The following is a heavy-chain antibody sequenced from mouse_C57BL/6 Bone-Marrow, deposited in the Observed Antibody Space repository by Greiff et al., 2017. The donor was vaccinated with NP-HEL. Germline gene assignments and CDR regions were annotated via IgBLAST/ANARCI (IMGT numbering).Heavy chain of an antibody. CDR3: TRDSNYLYYFDY. Sequence: VQLQQSGAELVRPGASVTLSCKASGYTFTDYEMHWVKQTPVHGLEWIGAIDPETGGTAYNQKFKGKAILTADKSSSTAYMELRSLTSEDSAVYYCTRDSNYLYYFDYWGQGTTLTVSS. CDR2: IDPETGGT. CDR1: GYTFTDYE. D-gene: IGHD2-5*01. V-gene: IGHV1-15*01. J-gene: IGHJ2*01.